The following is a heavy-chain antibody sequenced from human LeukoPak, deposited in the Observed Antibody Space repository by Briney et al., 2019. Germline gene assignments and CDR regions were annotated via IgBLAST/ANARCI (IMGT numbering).Heavy chain of an antibody. J-gene: IGHJ3*02. V-gene: IGHV3-48*01. CDR1: GFTFSSYS. Sequence: PGGSLRLSCAASGFTFSSYSMNWVRQAPGKGLEWVSYISSSSSTIYYAASVKGRFTISRDNAKNSLYLQMNSLRAEDTAVYYCARDPGRYQLLVAFDIWGQGTMVTVSS. CDR2: ISSSSSTI. D-gene: IGHD2-2*01. CDR3: ARDPGRYQLLVAFDI.